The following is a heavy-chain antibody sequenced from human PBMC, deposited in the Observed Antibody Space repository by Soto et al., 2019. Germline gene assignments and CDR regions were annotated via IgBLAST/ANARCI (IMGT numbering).Heavy chain of an antibody. Sequence: QVQLVESGGGVVQPGRSLRLSCAASGFRFSNYGMHWVRQAPGKGLEWLAVIVADGTGLHYADSVRGRFTISRDNSKNTRYLQLNILGADDTAMYFWARDDDRPANGLDHWGQGTLVTVSS. CDR3: ARDDDRPANGLDH. CDR2: IVADGTGL. CDR1: GFRFSNYG. V-gene: IGHV3-33*01. J-gene: IGHJ4*02.